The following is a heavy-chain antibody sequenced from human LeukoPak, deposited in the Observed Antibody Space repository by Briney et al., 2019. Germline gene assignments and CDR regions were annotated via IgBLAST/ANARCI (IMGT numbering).Heavy chain of an antibody. CDR2: ISGSGGST. Sequence: GGSLRLSCAASGFTFSSYAMSWVRQAPGKGLEWVSGISGSGGSTYYADSVKGRFTISRDNSKNTLYLQMRSLRAEDTAVYYCAKVDRNYFDSSGYYLMLPDYWGQGTLVTVSS. J-gene: IGHJ4*02. CDR3: AKVDRNYFDSSGYYLMLPDY. V-gene: IGHV3-23*01. CDR1: GFTFSSYA. D-gene: IGHD3-22*01.